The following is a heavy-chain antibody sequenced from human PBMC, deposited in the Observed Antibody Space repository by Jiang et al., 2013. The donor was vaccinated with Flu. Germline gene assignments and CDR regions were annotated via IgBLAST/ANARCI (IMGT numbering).Heavy chain of an antibody. V-gene: IGHV4-39*01. CDR1: GGSISSSSYY. D-gene: IGHD6-13*01. Sequence: GSGLVKPSETLSLTCTVSGGSISSSSYYWGWIRQPPGKGLEWIGSIYYSGSTYYNPSLKSRVTISVDTSKNQFSLKLSSVTAADTAVYYCARWCNSSWYYYNHAFDIWGQGTMVTVSS. J-gene: IGHJ3*02. CDR3: ARWCNSSWYYYNHAFDI. CDR2: IYYSGST.